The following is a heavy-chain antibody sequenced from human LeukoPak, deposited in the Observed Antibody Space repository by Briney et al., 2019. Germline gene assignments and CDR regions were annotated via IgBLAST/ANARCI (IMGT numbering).Heavy chain of an antibody. D-gene: IGHD3-22*01. J-gene: IGHJ4*02. CDR1: GFTFTIYG. CDR2: ISGGGGST. CDR3: AKGRPAYYYDSSGYGVLDYFDY. Sequence: GGSLRLSCAASGFTFTIYGMSWVRQAPGKGLEWVSGISGGGGSTYYADSVKGRFTISRDNSKNTLYLQMNSLRAEDTAVYYCAKGRPAYYYDSSGYGVLDYFDYWGQGTLVTVSS. V-gene: IGHV3-23*01.